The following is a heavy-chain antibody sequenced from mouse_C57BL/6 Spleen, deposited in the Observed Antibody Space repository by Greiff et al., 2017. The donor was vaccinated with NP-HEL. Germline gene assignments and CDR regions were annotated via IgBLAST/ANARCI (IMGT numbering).Heavy chain of an antibody. Sequence: QVQLQQPGAELVKPGASVKLSCKASGYTFTSYWMHWVKQRPGQGLEWIGMIHPNSGSTNYNEKFKSKATLTVDKSSSTAYMQLSSLTSEDSAVYYCAREGITTVVKALDYWGQGTTLTVSS. CDR2: IHPNSGST. CDR1: GYTFTSYW. D-gene: IGHD1-1*01. J-gene: IGHJ2*01. CDR3: AREGITTVVKALDY. V-gene: IGHV1-64*01.